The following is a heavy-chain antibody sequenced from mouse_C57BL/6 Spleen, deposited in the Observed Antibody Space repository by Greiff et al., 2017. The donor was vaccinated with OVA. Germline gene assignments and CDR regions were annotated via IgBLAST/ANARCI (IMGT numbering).Heavy chain of an antibody. CDR1: GYTFTSYW. CDR3: ARWGGMDY. J-gene: IGHJ4*01. Sequence: QVQLQQPGAELVKPGASVKLSCKASGYTFTSYWMQWVKQRPGQGLEWIGEIDPSDSYTNYNQKFKGKATLTVDTSSSTAYMQLSSLTSEDSAVYYCARWGGMDYWGQGTSVTVSS. V-gene: IGHV1-50*01. CDR2: IDPSDSYT.